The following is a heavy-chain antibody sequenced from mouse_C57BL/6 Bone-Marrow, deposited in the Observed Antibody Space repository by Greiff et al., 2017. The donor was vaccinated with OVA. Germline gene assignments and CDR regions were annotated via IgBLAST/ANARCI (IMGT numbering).Heavy chain of an antibody. Sequence: VQLQQSGPELVKPGASVKISCKASGYTFTDYYMNWVKQSHGKSLEWIGDINPNNGGTSYNQKFKGKATLTVDKSSSTAYMELRSLTSEDSAVYFCASTVVVDYWGQGTTLTVSS. J-gene: IGHJ2*01. D-gene: IGHD1-1*01. CDR3: ASTVVVDY. CDR2: INPNNGGT. V-gene: IGHV1-26*01. CDR1: GYTFTDYY.